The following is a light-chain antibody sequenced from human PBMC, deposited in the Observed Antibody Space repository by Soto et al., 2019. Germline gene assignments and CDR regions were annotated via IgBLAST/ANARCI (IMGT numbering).Light chain of an antibody. CDR1: SSDGADYKD. V-gene: IGLV2-14*01. CDR2: EVT. Sequence: QSALTEPASVSGSPGQSITISCTGTSSDGADYKDVSWYQQHPGKAPKLMIYEVTYRPSGVSNRFPGSKSGTTASLTISGLQAEDEAEYYCSSYTTSSTVFGTGTKLTVL. J-gene: IGLJ1*01. CDR3: SSYTTSSTV.